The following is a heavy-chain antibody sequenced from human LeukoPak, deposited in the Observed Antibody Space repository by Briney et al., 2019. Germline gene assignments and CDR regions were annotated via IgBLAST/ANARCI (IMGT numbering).Heavy chain of an antibody. Sequence: SETLSLTCTVSGGSLSSYYWSWIRQPPGKGLEWIGYIYYSGSTNYNPSLKSRVTISVDTSKNQFSLKLSSVTAADTAVYYCARHESPYYYNSSGYYYWFDPWGQGTLVTVSS. CDR2: IYYSGST. CDR1: GGSLSSYY. V-gene: IGHV4-59*08. CDR3: ARHESPYYYNSSGYYYWFDP. J-gene: IGHJ5*02. D-gene: IGHD3-22*01.